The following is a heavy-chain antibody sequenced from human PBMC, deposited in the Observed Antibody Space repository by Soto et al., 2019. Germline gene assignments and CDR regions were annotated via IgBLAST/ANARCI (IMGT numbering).Heavy chain of an antibody. V-gene: IGHV4-59*01. J-gene: IGHJ6*02. CDR2: IYYSGST. D-gene: IGHD3-10*01. Sequence: ASETLSLTCTVSGGSISSYYWSWIRQPPGKGLEWIGYIYYSGSTDYNPSLKSRVTISVDTSKNQFSLKLSSVTAADTAVYYCASKRGNGMDVWGQGTTVTVYS. CDR3: ASKRGNGMDV. CDR1: GGSISSYY.